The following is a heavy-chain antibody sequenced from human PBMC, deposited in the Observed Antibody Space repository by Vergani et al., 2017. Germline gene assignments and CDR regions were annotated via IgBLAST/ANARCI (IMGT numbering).Heavy chain of an antibody. Sequence: QVQLVESGGGVVQPGRSLRLSCAASGFTFSSYGMHWVRQAPGKGLEWVAVISYDGSNKYYGDSVTGRFTISRDNSKNTLHLQMNSLRAEDTAVYYCAKAPPGVVGVALSDYWGQGTLVAVSS. CDR3: AKAPPGVVGVALSDY. CDR2: ISYDGSNK. J-gene: IGHJ4*02. V-gene: IGHV3-30*18. CDR1: GFTFSSYG. D-gene: IGHD2-15*01.